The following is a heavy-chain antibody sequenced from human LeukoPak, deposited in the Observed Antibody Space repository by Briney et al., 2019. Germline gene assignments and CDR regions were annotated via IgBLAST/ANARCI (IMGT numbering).Heavy chain of an antibody. CDR3: AKSGVPMVRGVITDKPQYDY. V-gene: IGHV3-23*01. J-gene: IGHJ4*02. CDR2: ISGTGLTT. Sequence: PGGSLRLSCAASGFTFSSYAMTWVRQAPGKGLEWVSAISGTGLTTYYADSVKGRFTISRDNSKNTLYLQMNSLRAEDTAIYYCAKSGVPMVRGVITDKPQYDYWGQGTLVTVSS. D-gene: IGHD3-10*01. CDR1: GFTFSSYA.